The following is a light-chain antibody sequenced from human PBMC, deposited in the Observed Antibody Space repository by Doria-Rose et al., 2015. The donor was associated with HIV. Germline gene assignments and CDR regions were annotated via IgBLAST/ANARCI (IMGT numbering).Light chain of an antibody. J-gene: IGKJ1*01. CDR2: DGS. CDR3: HQYGTSWT. V-gene: IGKV3-20*01. Sequence: EIVMTQSPGTLSLSPGERANLSCRASQSFSSTYLAWYQQKPGKAPSLLIYDGSTRATGIPDRFSASGSGTDFTLTINRLEPEDFALYCCHQYGTSWTFGQGTKVEI. CDR1: QSFSSTY.